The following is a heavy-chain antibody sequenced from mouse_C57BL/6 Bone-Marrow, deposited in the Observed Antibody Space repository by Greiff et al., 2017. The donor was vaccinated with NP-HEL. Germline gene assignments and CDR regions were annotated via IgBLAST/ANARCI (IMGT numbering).Heavy chain of an antibody. D-gene: IGHD1-1*01. CDR3: TRYPYYYGSSWYFDV. CDR1: GYTFTDYE. J-gene: IGHJ1*03. Sequence: VQLQQSGAELVRPGASVTLSCKASGYTFTDYEMHWVKQTPVHGLEWIGAIDPETGGTAYTKKFKGKAILTADKSSSTAYMELRSLTSEDSAVYYCTRYPYYYGSSWYFDVWGTGTTVTVSS. CDR2: IDPETGGT. V-gene: IGHV1-15*01.